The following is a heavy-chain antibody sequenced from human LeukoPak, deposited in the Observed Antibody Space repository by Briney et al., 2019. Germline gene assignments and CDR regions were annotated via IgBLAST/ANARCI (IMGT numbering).Heavy chain of an antibody. V-gene: IGHV3-74*01. CDR3: ARRSSGSPPYYFDY. CDR2: ITNDGSST. CDR1: GLTFSSHW. D-gene: IGHD1-26*01. Sequence: GGSLRLSCAASGLTFSSHWMHWVRQAPGKGLVWVSRITNDGSSTTYADSVKGRFTISRDNAKNTLYLQMNSLRAEDTAVYYCARRSSGSPPYYFDYWGQGTLVTVSS. J-gene: IGHJ4*02.